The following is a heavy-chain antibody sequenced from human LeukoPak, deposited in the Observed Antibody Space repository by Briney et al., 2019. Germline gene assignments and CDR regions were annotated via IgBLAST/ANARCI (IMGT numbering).Heavy chain of an antibody. CDR3: ARLYVWGSYSYFDY. CDR1: GGSISSYY. J-gene: IGHJ4*02. V-gene: IGHV4-59*08. CDR2: IYYSGST. D-gene: IGHD3-16*01. Sequence: SETLSLTCTVSGGSISSYYWSWIRQPPGKGLEWIGYIYYSGSTNYNPSLKSRVTISVDTSKNQFSLKLSSVTTADTAVYYCARLYVWGSYSYFDYWGQGTLVTVSS.